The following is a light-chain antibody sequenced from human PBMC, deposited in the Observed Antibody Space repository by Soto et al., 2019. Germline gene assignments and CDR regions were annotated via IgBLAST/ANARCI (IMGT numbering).Light chain of an antibody. Sequence: SPASVPVYHGERVTLSCRASQGVGTRLAWYQQKPGQAPKLLIYAASNLPSGLPSRFSGSGSGTDFSLTVSSLQPEDLATYFCQQANTFPWPFGQVTNAAIK. CDR3: QQANTFPWP. CDR1: QGVGTR. CDR2: AAS. J-gene: IGKJ1*01. V-gene: IGKV1-12*01.